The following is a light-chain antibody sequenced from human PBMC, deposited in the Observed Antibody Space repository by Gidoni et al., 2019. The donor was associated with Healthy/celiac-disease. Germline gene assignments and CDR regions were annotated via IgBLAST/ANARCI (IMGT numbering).Light chain of an antibody. Sequence: IVLTQSPGTLSLSPGERATLSCRASQSVSSSYLAWYQQKPGQAPRLLIYGASSRATGIPDRFSGSGSGTDFTLTISRLEPEDCAVYYCQQYGSSPEWTFGQGTKVEIK. CDR1: QSVSSSY. V-gene: IGKV3-20*01. CDR3: QQYGSSPEWT. CDR2: GAS. J-gene: IGKJ1*01.